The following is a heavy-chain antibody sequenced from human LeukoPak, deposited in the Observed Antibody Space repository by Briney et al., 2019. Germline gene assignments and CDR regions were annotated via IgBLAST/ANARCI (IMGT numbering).Heavy chain of an antibody. CDR1: DGSITNYY. D-gene: IGHD1-26*01. CDR2: IHNGGST. Sequence: SETLSLTCTVSDGSITNYYWSWIRQPPGKGLEWIGYIHNGGSTNHDPSLRSRVTMSVDTSKNQLSLQLFSVTAADTAVYYCAGHLSRSYFDAVYFQDWGQGTLVTVSS. CDR3: AGHLSRSYFDAVYFQD. V-gene: IGHV4-59*08. J-gene: IGHJ1*01.